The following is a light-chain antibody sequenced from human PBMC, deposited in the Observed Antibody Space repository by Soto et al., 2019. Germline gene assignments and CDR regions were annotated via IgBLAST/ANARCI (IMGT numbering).Light chain of an antibody. CDR2: EVL. CDR3: SSKAVRNFVV. Sequence: QSVLTQPPSASGSPGQSVTISCTGNSSDVGGYNYVSWYQQYPGKPPKLMIYEVLKRPSGVPDRFSGSKSGNTASLTVSGLQAEDESDYYCSSKAVRNFVVFGGGTQLTVL. CDR1: SSDVGGYNY. V-gene: IGLV2-8*01. J-gene: IGLJ2*01.